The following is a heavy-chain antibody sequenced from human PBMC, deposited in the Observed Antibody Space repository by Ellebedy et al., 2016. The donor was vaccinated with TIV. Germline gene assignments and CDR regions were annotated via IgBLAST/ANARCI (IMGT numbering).Heavy chain of an antibody. Sequence: ASVKVSXXASGYTFTSYAMHWVRQAPGQRLEWMGWINAGNGNTKYSQKFQGRVTITRDTSASTAYMELSSLRSEDTAVYYCARGDRSGGSFDYWGQGTLVTVSS. CDR1: GYTFTSYA. J-gene: IGHJ4*02. D-gene: IGHD2-15*01. V-gene: IGHV1-3*01. CDR3: ARGDRSGGSFDY. CDR2: INAGNGNT.